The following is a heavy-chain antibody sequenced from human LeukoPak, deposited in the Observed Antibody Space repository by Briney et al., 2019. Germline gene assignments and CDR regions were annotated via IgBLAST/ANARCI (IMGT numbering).Heavy chain of an antibody. Sequence: SLTCTVSGVSISAYYWTWIRQPAGKGLEWIGRIYTSGITNYNPSLESRLTMSLDTSKNQISLRLSSVTAADTAVYYCARKDGDFWGQGTLVTVSS. CDR1: GVSISAYY. J-gene: IGHJ4*02. CDR3: ARKDGDF. V-gene: IGHV4-4*07. CDR2: IYTSGIT.